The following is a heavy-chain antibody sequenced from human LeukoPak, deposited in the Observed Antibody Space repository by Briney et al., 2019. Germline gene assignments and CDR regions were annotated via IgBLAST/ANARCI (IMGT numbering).Heavy chain of an antibody. V-gene: IGHV3-74*01. D-gene: IGHD2-21*02. Sequence: GGSLRLSCAASGFTFNSYWMVWFRQAPGKGLVWVSCINPDGSWTLHADSVKGRFAISRDYVRNALYLQMNSLGVEDTAMYYCARYEQRPGVTASDPWSQGTLVTVSS. J-gene: IGHJ5*02. CDR2: INPDGSWT. CDR1: GFTFNSYW. CDR3: ARYEQRPGVTASDP.